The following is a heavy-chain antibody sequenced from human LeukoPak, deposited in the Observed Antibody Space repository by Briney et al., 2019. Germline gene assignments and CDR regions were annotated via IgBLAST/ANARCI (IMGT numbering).Heavy chain of an antibody. V-gene: IGHV4-38-2*02. CDR2: IYHSGST. CDR1: GYSISSGYY. CDR3: AREGHYDFWSDSN. Sequence: SETLSLTCTVSGYSISSGYYWGWLRPPPGKGLEWIGSIYHSGSTYYNPSLKSRVTISVDTSKNQFSLKLSSVTAADTAVYYCAREGHYDFWSDSNWGQGTLVTVSS. J-gene: IGHJ4*02. D-gene: IGHD3-3*01.